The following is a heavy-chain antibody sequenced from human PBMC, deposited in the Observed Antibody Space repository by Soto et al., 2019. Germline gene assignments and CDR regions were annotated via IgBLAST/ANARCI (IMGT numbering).Heavy chain of an antibody. Sequence: SETLSLTCSVSGGSIGSSDYYWGWIRRPPGKGLEWIGTIYYSGTTFYNPSLKSRVTLSVDTSKNQFSLKLYSVTAADTAVYYCARLSGLYRGYSDYCGQGALVTVSS. CDR2: IYYSGTT. CDR3: ARLSGLYRGYSDY. D-gene: IGHD2-15*01. V-gene: IGHV4-39*01. CDR1: GGSIGSSDYY. J-gene: IGHJ4*02.